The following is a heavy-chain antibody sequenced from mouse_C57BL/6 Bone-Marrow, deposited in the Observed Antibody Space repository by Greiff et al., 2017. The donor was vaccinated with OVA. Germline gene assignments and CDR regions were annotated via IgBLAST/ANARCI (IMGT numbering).Heavy chain of an antibody. CDR2: INPSSGYT. CDR1: GYTFTNYW. Sequence: QVQLKQSGAGLAKPGASVKLSCAASGYTFTNYWMHWVKQRPGQGLEWIGYINPSSGYTKYNQKFKDKVTLTTDKSSSTAYMQLSSLTYEDSAVYYCARWSYWGQGTTLTVSS. CDR3: ARWSY. J-gene: IGHJ2*01. V-gene: IGHV1-7*01.